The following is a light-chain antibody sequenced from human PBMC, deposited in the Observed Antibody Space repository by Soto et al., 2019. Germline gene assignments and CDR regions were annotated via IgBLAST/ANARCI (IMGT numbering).Light chain of an antibody. CDR3: QQYKYWPWT. CDR2: GAS. V-gene: IGKV3-15*01. CDR1: QSVSSK. Sequence: EIVMTQSPATLSVSPGERATLSCRASQSVSSKLAWYQRKPGQAPSLLIYGASTRATGIPARFSGSLCGDVVTLIISSEHEDVVAIYGGQQYKYWPWTFGQGTKVDIK. J-gene: IGKJ1*01.